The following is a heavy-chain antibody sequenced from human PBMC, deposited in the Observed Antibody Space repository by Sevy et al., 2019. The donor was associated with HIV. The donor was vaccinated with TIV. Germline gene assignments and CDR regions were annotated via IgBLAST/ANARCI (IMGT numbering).Heavy chain of an antibody. CDR1: GFTFSSYS. Sequence: GGSLRLSCAASGFTFSSYSMNWVRQAPGKGLEWVSYISSSSSTIYYADFVKGRFTISRDNAKNSLYLQMNSLRDEDTAVYYCARVHPDEHYFDYWGQRTLVTDSS. V-gene: IGHV3-48*02. J-gene: IGHJ4*02. CDR3: ARVHPDEHYFDY. CDR2: ISSSSSTI.